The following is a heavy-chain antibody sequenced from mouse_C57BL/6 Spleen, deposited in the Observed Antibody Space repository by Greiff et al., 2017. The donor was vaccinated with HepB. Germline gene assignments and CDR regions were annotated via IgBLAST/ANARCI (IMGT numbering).Heavy chain of an antibody. Sequence: VQLQQSGPELVKPGASVKMSCKASGYTFTDYNMHWVKQSHGKSLEWIGYINPNNGGTSYNQKFKGKATLTVNKSSSTAYMELRSLTSEDSAVYYCARDVYDGYYNYIDYWGQGTTLSVSS. CDR1: GYTFTDYN. CDR2: INPNNGGT. D-gene: IGHD2-3*01. CDR3: ARDVYDGYYNYIDY. V-gene: IGHV1-22*01. J-gene: IGHJ2*01.